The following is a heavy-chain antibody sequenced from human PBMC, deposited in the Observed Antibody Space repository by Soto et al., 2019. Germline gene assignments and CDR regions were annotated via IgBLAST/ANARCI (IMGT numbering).Heavy chain of an antibody. CDR2: ISAYNGNT. J-gene: IGHJ6*02. Sequence: ASVKVSCKASGYTFTSYGISWVRQAPGQGLEWMGWISAYNGNTNYAQKLQGRVTMTTDTSTSTAYMELRSLRSDDTAVYYCARDDEPGYCSGGSCYFLYGMDVWGQGTTVTVS. V-gene: IGHV1-18*01. CDR1: GYTFTSYG. D-gene: IGHD2-15*01. CDR3: ARDDEPGYCSGGSCYFLYGMDV.